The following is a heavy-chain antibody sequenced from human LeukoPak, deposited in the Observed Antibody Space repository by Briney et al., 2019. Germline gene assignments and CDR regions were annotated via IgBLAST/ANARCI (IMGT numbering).Heavy chain of an antibody. D-gene: IGHD3/OR15-3a*01. Sequence: SGGSLRLSCAASGFRFSDAWMSWVRQAPGKGLEWVGRIRSKSDGGTSDYAAPVKGRFIISREDSRDALYLQMNSLRVEDTAVYYCTTWTDLYDYWGQGTLVAVSS. CDR2: IRSKSDGGTS. V-gene: IGHV3-15*01. CDR3: TTWTDLYDY. J-gene: IGHJ4*02. CDR1: GFRFSDAW.